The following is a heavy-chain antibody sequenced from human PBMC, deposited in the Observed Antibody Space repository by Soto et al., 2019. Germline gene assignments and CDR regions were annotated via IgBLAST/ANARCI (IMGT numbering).Heavy chain of an antibody. D-gene: IGHD2-2*01. V-gene: IGHV4-34*01. CDR1: GGSFIVYS. CDR2: INYSGST. Sequence: SETLSLTCAVYGGSFIVYSWGGFRQSPGTGLEWIGEINYSGSTNYNPSLKSRVTISVDTSKNQFSLKLSSVTAADTAVYYCASLCSSTSCLRGVDYWGQGTLVTVSS. CDR3: ASLCSSTSCLRGVDY. J-gene: IGHJ4*02.